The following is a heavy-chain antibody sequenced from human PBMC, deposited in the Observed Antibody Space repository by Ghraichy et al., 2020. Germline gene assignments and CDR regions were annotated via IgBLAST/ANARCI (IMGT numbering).Heavy chain of an antibody. J-gene: IGHJ3*02. CDR2: ISAYNGNT. D-gene: IGHD3-22*01. CDR3: ARKYGYYDSSGYHDAFDI. CDR1: GYTFTSYG. Sequence: ASVKVSCKASGYTFTSYGISWVRQAPGQGLEWMGWISAYNGNTNYAQKLQGRVTMTTDTSTSTAYMELRSLRSDDTAVYYCARKYGYYDSSGYHDAFDIWGQGTMVTVSS. V-gene: IGHV1-18*01.